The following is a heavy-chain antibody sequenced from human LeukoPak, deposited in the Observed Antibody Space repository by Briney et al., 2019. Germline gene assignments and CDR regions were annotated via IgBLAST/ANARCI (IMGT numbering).Heavy chain of an antibody. D-gene: IGHD4-17*01. Sequence: GGSLRLSCAASGFTFSSFGMHWVRQAPGKGLEWVAIIWYDGNNKYYADSVKGRFTISRDNSKNMLYLQMNSLRAEDTAVYCCAKDQGIGDYASTDYWGQGTLVSVSS. V-gene: IGHV3-33*06. CDR3: AKDQGIGDYASTDY. CDR2: IWYDGNNK. J-gene: IGHJ4*02. CDR1: GFTFSSFG.